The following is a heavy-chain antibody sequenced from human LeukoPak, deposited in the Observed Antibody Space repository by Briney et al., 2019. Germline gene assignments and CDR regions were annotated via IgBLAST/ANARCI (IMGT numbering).Heavy chain of an antibody. Sequence: SVKVSCKASGGTFSSYAISWVRQAPGQGLEWMGGIIPIFGTASYAQKFQGRVTITTDESTSTAYMELSSLRSEDTAVYYCARGALRFLEWPGYYYYMDVWGKGTTVTVSS. J-gene: IGHJ6*03. CDR3: ARGALRFLEWPGYYYYMDV. D-gene: IGHD3-3*01. CDR2: IIPIFGTA. CDR1: GGTFSSYA. V-gene: IGHV1-69*05.